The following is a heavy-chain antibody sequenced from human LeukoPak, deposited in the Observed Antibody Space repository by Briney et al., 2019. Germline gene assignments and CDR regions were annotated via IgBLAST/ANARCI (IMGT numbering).Heavy chain of an antibody. Sequence: GGSLRLSCAASGFTVSSNYMSWVRQAPGKGLEWVSVIYSGGSTYYADSVKGRFTFSRDNSKNTLYLQMNSLRAEDTAVYYCAKMITVTTRDAFDIWGQGTMVTVSS. CDR1: GFTVSSNY. CDR2: IYSGGST. J-gene: IGHJ3*02. V-gene: IGHV3-53*01. D-gene: IGHD4-17*01. CDR3: AKMITVTTRDAFDI.